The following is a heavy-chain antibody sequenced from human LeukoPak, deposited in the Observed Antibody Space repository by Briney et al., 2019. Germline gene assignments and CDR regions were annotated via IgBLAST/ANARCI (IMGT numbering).Heavy chain of an antibody. CDR3: ARGPRRITMIVVVKAFDI. CDR1: GGSFSGYY. Sequence: SETLSLTCAVYGGSFSGYYWSWIRQPPGKGLEWIGEINYSGSTNYNPSLKSRVTISVDTSKNQFSLKLSSVTAADTAVYYCARGPRRITMIVVVKAFDIWGQGTMVTVSS. J-gene: IGHJ3*02. D-gene: IGHD3-22*01. V-gene: IGHV4-34*01. CDR2: INYSGST.